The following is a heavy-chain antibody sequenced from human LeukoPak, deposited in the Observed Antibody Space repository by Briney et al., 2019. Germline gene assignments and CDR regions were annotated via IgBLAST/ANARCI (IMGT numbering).Heavy chain of an antibody. CDR2: VNPDTGNT. D-gene: IGHD3-3*01. CDR3: AGNRVYYDFWSGYYRANAFDI. V-gene: IGHV1-8*03. CDR1: GYSFTTFH. Sequence: ASVKVSCKAAGYSFTTFHINWVRQAPGQGPEWMGWVNPDTGNTGFAQKFQGRVTITQNSSVTTVYMELSSLTSEDTAVYYCAGNRVYYDFWSGYYRANAFDIWGQGTMVTVSS. J-gene: IGHJ3*02.